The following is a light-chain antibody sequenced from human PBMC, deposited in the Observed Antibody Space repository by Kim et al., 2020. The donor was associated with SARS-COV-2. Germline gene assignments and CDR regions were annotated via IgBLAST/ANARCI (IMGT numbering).Light chain of an antibody. CDR2: DDS. J-gene: IGLJ2*01. CDR1: NIASKS. V-gene: IGLV3-21*03. Sequence: APGKTARITGGGNNIASKSVHWYQQKAGQAPVVVVYDDSDRPSGIPERFSGSNSGNTAALTISRVEAGDEADYYCQVWDRTTDHVVFGGGTQLTVL. CDR3: QVWDRTTDHVV.